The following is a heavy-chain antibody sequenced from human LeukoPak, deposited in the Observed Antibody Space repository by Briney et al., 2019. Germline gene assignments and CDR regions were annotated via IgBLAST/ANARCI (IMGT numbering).Heavy chain of an antibody. V-gene: IGHV4-59*01. CDR2: IYYSGST. J-gene: IGHJ4*02. D-gene: IGHD1-1*01. Sequence: SETLFLTCTVAGGSISSYYWSWIRQPPGKGLEWIGYIYYSGSTNYNPSLKSRITISIDTSKNQFSLKLSAVTAADTAVYYCARVNWNEAYYFDSWGQGTLVTVSS. CDR3: ARVNWNEAYYFDS. CDR1: GGSISSYY.